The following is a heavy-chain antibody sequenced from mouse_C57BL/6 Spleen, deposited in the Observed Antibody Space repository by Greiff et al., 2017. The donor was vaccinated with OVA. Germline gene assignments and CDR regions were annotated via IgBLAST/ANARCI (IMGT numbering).Heavy chain of an antibody. CDR2: INPYNGDT. CDR1: GYSFTGYF. Sequence: EVQLQESGPELVKPGDSVKISCKASGYSFTGYFMNWVMQSHGKSLEWIGRINPYNGDTFYNQKFKGKATLTVDKSSSTAHMELRSLTSEDSAVYYCARPLIYDGYYEGYFDYWGQGTTLTVSS. D-gene: IGHD2-3*01. J-gene: IGHJ2*01. V-gene: IGHV1-20*01. CDR3: ARPLIYDGYYEGYFDY.